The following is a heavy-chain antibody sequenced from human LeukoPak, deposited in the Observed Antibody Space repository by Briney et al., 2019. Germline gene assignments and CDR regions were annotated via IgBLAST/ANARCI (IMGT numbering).Heavy chain of an antibody. CDR2: IYFSGST. J-gene: IGHJ6*03. CDR1: VTPTLNQGPI. D-gene: IGHD2-21*01. Sequence: SETLSLTCSNSVTPTLNQGPIGGWIRQPPGKGLEWIGNIYFSGSTYYKPSLKSRVTISVDTSKKQFSLKLSSVTAADTSVYLDSRGVMNYYYCFMDVWGKGTTVTVSS. CDR3: SRGVMNYYYCFMDV. V-gene: IGHV4-39*01.